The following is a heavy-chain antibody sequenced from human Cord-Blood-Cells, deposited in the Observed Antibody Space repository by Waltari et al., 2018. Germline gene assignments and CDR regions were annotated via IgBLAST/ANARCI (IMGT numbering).Heavy chain of an antibody. CDR2: FDPEDGGT. CDR3: ATELGGSGSVDY. D-gene: IGHD1-26*01. J-gene: IGHJ4*02. V-gene: IGHV1-24*01. CDR1: GYTLTELS. Sequence: QVQLVQSGAEVKKPGASVKVSCKVSGYTLTELSMHSVRQAPGKGLEWMGGFDPEDGGTIYAQKFQGRVTMTEDTSTDTAYMGLSSLRSEDTAVYYCATELGGSGSVDYWGQGTLVTVSS.